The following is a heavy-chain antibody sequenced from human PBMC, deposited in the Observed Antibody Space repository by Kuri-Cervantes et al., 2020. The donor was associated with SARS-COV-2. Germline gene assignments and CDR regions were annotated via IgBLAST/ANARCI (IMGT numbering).Heavy chain of an antibody. V-gene: IGHV1-24*01. CDR2: FDPEDGET. CDR1: GYTLTELS. Sequence: GESLKISCKVSGYTLTELSMHWVRQAPGKGLEWMGGFDPEDGETIYAQKFQGRVTMTEDTSTDTAYMQLNSLRSEDTAVYYCAGDPRDYYYGIDVWGQGTTVTVSS. D-gene: IGHD7-27*01. J-gene: IGHJ6*02. CDR3: AGDPRDYYYGIDV.